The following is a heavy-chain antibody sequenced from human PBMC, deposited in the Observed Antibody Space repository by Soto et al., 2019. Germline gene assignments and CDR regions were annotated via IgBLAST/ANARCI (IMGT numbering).Heavy chain of an antibody. J-gene: IGHJ4*02. D-gene: IGHD1-1*01. V-gene: IGHV1-18*01. CDR1: GYAFTTYG. Sequence: QVHLVQSGADVKKPGASVKVSCKGSGYAFTTYGITLVRQAPGQGLEWMGWISAHNGNTNYAQKLQGRVTVTRDTSTSTAYMELRSLRSDDTAVYYWARGRYGDYWGQGDLVTVSS. CDR2: ISAHNGNT. CDR3: ARGRYGDY.